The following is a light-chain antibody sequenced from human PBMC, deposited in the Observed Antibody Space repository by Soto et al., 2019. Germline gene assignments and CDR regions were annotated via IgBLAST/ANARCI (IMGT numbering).Light chain of an antibody. CDR2: LNSDGSH. J-gene: IGLJ2*01. V-gene: IGLV4-69*01. CDR3: QTWGSDIVV. CDR1: SGHSNYA. Sequence: QPVLTQSPSASASLGDSVKLTCTLSSGHSNYAIAWHQQQSEKGPRYLMKLNSDGSHSKGDGIPDRFSGSSSGAERYLTISSLQSEDEADYYCQTWGSDIVVFGGGTKLTVL.